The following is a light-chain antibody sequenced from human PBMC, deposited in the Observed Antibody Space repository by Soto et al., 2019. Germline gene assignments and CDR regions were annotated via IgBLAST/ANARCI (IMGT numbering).Light chain of an antibody. Sequence: WRKITGTLSLSPGERATLSCRASQSVSSSYLAWYQQKPGQAPRLLIYGASSRATGIPDRFSGSGSGTDFTLTISRLEPEDFAVYYCQHYGSSSWRFGQGTKVDIK. CDR3: QHYGSSSWR. J-gene: IGKJ1*01. CDR1: QSVSSSY. CDR2: GAS. V-gene: IGKV3-20*01.